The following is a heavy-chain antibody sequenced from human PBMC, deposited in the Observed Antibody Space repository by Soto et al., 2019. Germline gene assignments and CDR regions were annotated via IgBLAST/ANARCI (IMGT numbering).Heavy chain of an antibody. CDR2: IYYSGRT. V-gene: IGHV4-39*02. CDR3: ARDKITGLFDY. Sequence: SETLSLTCTVSGGSVRSSTYYWGWIRQAPGKGLEWIASIYYSGRTHNNPALKSRVTMSVDTYTNQFSLKLTSVTAADTAVYYCARDKITGLFDYWGQGTLVTVSS. D-gene: IGHD2-8*02. CDR1: GGSVRSSTYY. J-gene: IGHJ4*02.